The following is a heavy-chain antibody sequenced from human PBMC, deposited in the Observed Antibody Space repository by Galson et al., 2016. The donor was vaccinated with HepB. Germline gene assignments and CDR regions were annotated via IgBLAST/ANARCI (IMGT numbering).Heavy chain of an antibody. CDR2: ITTNGDDT. Sequence: SLRLSCAASGFSFSSYPMHWVRQAPGKGLEYVSGITTNGDDTNYADSVKGRFTIFRDNSKNTLYLQMRSLRAEDTAVYYCVKSNLAAPGGCYGMDVWGQGTTVTVSS. CDR3: VKSNLAAPGGCYGMDV. J-gene: IGHJ6*02. V-gene: IGHV3-64D*06. CDR1: GFSFSSYP. D-gene: IGHD6-13*01.